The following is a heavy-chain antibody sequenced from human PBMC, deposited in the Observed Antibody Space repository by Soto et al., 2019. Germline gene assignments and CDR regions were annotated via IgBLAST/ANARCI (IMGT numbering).Heavy chain of an antibody. CDR3: AGGRRGGWFDP. J-gene: IGHJ5*02. V-gene: IGHV3-11*01. CDR2: ISSSGSTI. Sequence: QVQLVESGGGLVKPGGSLRLSCAASGFTFSDYYMSLIRQAPGKGLEWVSYISSSGSTIYYEDSVKGRFTISRDNAKKTRYLQMNSQSAEDTAVYYGAGGRRGGWFDPWGQGTLVTVSS. D-gene: IGHD3-16*01. CDR1: GFTFSDYY.